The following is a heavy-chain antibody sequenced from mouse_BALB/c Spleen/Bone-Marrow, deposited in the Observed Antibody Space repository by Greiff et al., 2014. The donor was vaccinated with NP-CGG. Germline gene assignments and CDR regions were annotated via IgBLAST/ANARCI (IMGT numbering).Heavy chain of an antibody. CDR3: ARSGYGYDWFAY. CDR1: GYTFTDYA. V-gene: IGHV1-67*01. J-gene: IGHJ3*01. D-gene: IGHD2-2*01. Sequence: VQLVESGPELVRPGVSVKISCKGSGYTFTDYAMHWVKQSHAKSLEWIGVISTYSGNTXXXXXFKXXATMXVDKSSSTAYMELARLTSEDSAIYYCARSGYGYDWFAYWGQGTLVTVSA. CDR2: ISTYSGNT.